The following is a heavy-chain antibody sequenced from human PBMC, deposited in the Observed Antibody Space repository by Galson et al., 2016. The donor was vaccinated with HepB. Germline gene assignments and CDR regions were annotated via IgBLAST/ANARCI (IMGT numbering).Heavy chain of an antibody. CDR3: VQGRTAPAF. J-gene: IGHJ6*04. V-gene: IGHV3-23*01. Sequence: SLRLSCAASGFTFSNYGMTWVRQAPGKGLEVVSSISRSGDSTDYADSVKGRFTISRDNSKNTLSLQMNSLTADDTAIYYCVQGRTAPAFWGKGTPVTVSS. CDR1: GFTFSNYG. CDR2: ISRSGDST.